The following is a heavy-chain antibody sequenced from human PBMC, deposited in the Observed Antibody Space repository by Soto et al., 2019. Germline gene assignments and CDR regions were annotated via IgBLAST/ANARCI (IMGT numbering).Heavy chain of an antibody. Sequence: GGSLRLSCAASGFTFSSYWMSWVRQAPGKGLEWVANIKQDGSEKYYVDSVKGRFTISRDNAKNSLYLQMNSLRAEDTAVYYCARAPPGYYDFWSGYYTTEYYFDYWGQGTLVTVSS. CDR3: ARAPPGYYDFWSGYYTTEYYFDY. CDR2: IKQDGSEK. CDR1: GFTFSSYW. V-gene: IGHV3-7*01. D-gene: IGHD3-3*01. J-gene: IGHJ4*02.